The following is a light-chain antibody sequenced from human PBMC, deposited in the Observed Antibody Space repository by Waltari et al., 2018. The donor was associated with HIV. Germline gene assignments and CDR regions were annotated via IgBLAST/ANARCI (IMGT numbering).Light chain of an antibody. Sequence: DVVLTQSPLSLTVSLGQPASISCRASQSLAHTDGNTYLNWFQQRPGQSTRRLIYTVSIRDSGFPYRFSGSGSDTDFTLKISTVEAEDVGVYYCMQGSHWPPTLGQGTKVEIK. CDR3: MQGSHWPPT. J-gene: IGKJ1*01. V-gene: IGKV2-30*02. CDR1: QSLAHTDGNTY. CDR2: TVS.